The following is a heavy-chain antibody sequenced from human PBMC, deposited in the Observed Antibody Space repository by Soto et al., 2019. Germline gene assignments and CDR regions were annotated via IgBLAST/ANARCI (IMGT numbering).Heavy chain of an antibody. J-gene: IGHJ5*02. V-gene: IGHV1-18*01. CDR3: ARVPVRQQLVRGNWFDP. CDR2: ISAYNGNT. CDR1: GYTFTSYG. D-gene: IGHD6-13*01. Sequence: QIQLVQSGAEVKKPGASVKVSCKASGYTFTSYGISWVRQAPGQGLEWMGWISAYNGNTNYAQKLQGRVTMTTDTSTSTAYMELRSLRSDDTAVYYCARVPVRQQLVRGNWFDPWGQGTLVTVSS.